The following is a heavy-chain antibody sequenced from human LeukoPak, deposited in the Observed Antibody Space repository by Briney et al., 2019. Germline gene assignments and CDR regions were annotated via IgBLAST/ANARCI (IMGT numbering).Heavy chain of an antibody. Sequence: SETLSLTCAVSGGSISSGGYSWSWIRQPPGKGLEWIGYIYHSGSTYYNPSLKSRVTISVDRSKNQFSLKLSFVTAADTAVYYCARVILPTYYFDYWGQGTLVTVSS. D-gene: IGHD2-15*01. V-gene: IGHV4-30-2*01. CDR3: ARVILPTYYFDY. J-gene: IGHJ4*02. CDR1: GGSISSGGYS. CDR2: IYHSGST.